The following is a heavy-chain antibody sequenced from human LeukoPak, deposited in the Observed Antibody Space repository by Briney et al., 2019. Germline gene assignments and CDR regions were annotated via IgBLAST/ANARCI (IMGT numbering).Heavy chain of an antibody. CDR1: GFTFTSYS. D-gene: IGHD2-2*01. V-gene: IGHV3-21*01. Sequence: GPSLRPARPASGFTFTSYSIKSVRQAAGDGREWDSSISSSVSYTNYAHSVKGRFTISRDNAKNALYLQLNSLRAEDTAVYYCARFGPPMVVPAAIPYYYYYGMDVWGKGATVTVSS. CDR3: ARFGPPMVVPAAIPYYYYYGMDV. J-gene: IGHJ6*04. CDR2: ISSSVSYT.